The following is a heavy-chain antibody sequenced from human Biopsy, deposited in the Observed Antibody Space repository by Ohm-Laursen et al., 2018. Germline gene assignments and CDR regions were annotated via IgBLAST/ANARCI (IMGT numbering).Heavy chain of an antibody. Sequence: GSSVKVSCKVSGDRFSNYPISWVRQAPGQGLEWMGGIIPIFNTPKYAQRFQGRVTITADRPTTTAYMELSSLRSEDTAVYYCARDTELLSIGLDYNFGMVVWGQGTTVTVSS. CDR3: ARDTELLSIGLDYNFGMVV. CDR2: IIPIFNTP. CDR1: GDRFSNYP. D-gene: IGHD1-14*01. V-gene: IGHV1-69*06. J-gene: IGHJ6*02.